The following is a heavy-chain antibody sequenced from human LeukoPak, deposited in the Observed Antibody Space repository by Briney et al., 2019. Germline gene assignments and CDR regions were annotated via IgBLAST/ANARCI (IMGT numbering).Heavy chain of an antibody. V-gene: IGHV1-46*01. D-gene: IGHD4-23*01. Sequence: ASVKVSCKASGYTFTSYYMHWVRQAPGQGLEWMGIINPSGGSTSYAQKFQGRVTMTRNTSISTAYMELSSLRSEDTAVYYCARVGYGGNDYYFDYWGQGTLVTVSS. CDR2: INPSGGST. J-gene: IGHJ4*02. CDR3: ARVGYGGNDYYFDY. CDR1: GYTFTSYY.